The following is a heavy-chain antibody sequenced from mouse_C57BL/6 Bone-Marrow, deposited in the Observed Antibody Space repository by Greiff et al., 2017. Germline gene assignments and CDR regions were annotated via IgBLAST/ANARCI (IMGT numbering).Heavy chain of an antibody. CDR3: TLNWDWFAY. V-gene: IGHV14-4*01. CDR1: GFNIKDDY. D-gene: IGHD4-1*01. J-gene: IGHJ3*01. Sequence: EVQLQQSGAELVRPGASVKLSCTASGFNIKDDYMHWVKQRPEQGLEWIGWIDPENGDTEYASKIQGKATITADTSSNTAYLQLSSLTSEDTAVYYCTLNWDWFAYWGQGTLVTVSA. CDR2: IDPENGDT.